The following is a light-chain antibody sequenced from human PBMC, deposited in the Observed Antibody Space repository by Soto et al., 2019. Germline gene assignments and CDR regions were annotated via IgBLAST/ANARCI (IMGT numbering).Light chain of an antibody. Sequence: QSVLTQPPSVSGAPGQSVTISCTGSSSNIGAGYDVHWYQQLPGTAPKLLLYGNSNRPSGVPDRFSGSKSGTSASLAITGLQAEDEADYYCQSYDSSLSGWVFGGGTQLTVL. J-gene: IGLJ3*02. V-gene: IGLV1-40*01. CDR1: SSNIGAGYD. CDR3: QSYDSSLSGWV. CDR2: GNS.